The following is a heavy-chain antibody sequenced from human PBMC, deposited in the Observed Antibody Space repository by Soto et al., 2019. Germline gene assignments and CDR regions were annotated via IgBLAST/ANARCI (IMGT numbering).Heavy chain of an antibody. V-gene: IGHV3-7*01. CDR3: ARSYVADAFDI. Sequence: EVQLVESGGGLVQPGGSLRLSCAASGFTFSSYWMSWVRQAPGKGLEWVANIKQDGSEKYYVDSVKGRFTISRDNAKNALYLQMNSLSAEDRAVYYCARSYVADAFDIWSQGTMVTVSS. D-gene: IGHD3-16*01. CDR1: GFTFSSYW. CDR2: IKQDGSEK. J-gene: IGHJ3*02.